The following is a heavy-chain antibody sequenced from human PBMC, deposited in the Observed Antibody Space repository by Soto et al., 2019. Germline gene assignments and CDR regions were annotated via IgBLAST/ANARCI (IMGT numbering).Heavy chain of an antibody. CDR1: GLTFSSFA. CDR2: IGSRGDST. J-gene: IGHJ4*02. Sequence: EVQLLESGGGLVQPGGSLRLSCAASGLTFSSFAMSWVRQAPGKGLEGVSAIGSRGDSTYYADSVKGRFTISRDNSKNTLYLQMNSLRAEDTAVYYCAKDLIYGYTSGRTFASWGQGTLVTVSS. CDR3: AKDLIYGYTSGRTFAS. V-gene: IGHV3-23*01. D-gene: IGHD6-19*01.